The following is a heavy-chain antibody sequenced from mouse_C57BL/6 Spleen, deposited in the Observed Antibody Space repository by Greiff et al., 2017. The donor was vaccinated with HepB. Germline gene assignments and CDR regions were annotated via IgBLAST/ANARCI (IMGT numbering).Heavy chain of an antibody. J-gene: IGHJ2*01. CDR3: APYYYGSPFDY. V-gene: IGHV3-6*01. CDR1: GYSITSGYY. Sequence: ESGPGLVKPSQSLSLTCSVTGYSITSGYYWNWIRQFPGNKLEWMGYISYDGSNNYNPSLKNRISITRDTSKNQFFLKLNSVTTEDTATYYCAPYYYGSPFDYWGQGTTLTVSS. CDR2: ISYDGSN. D-gene: IGHD1-1*01.